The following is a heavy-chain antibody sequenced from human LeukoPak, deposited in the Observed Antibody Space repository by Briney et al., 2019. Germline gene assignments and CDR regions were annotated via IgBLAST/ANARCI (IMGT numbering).Heavy chain of an antibody. D-gene: IGHD2/OR15-2a*01. J-gene: IGHJ4*02. CDR1: GGSFSGYY. CDR3: ASLYGRDFDY. Sequence: PSETLSLTCAVYGGSFSGYYWSWIRQPPGKGLEWTGEINHSGSTNYNPSLKSRVTISVDTSKNQFSLKLSSVTAADAAVYYCASLYGRDFDYWGQGTLVTVSS. CDR2: INHSGST. V-gene: IGHV4-34*01.